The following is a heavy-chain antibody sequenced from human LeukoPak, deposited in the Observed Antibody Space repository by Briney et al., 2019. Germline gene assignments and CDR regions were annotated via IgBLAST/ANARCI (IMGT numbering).Heavy chain of an antibody. CDR3: ATDRLSPYDNGDGVGRWDFGL. Sequence: ASVKVSCKASGYSLSSYSLNWVRQAPGQGLEWMGWINTYNANTNYAQKVQGRITLTRDTSTSTAYMELRSLRFDDTAVYYCATDRLSPYDNGDGVGRWDFGLWGRGTLVTVSS. CDR1: GYSLSSYS. J-gene: IGHJ2*01. V-gene: IGHV1-18*04. D-gene: IGHD4-17*01. CDR2: INTYNANT.